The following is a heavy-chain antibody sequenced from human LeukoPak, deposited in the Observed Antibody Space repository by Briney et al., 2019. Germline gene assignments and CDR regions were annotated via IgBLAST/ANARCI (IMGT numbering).Heavy chain of an antibody. J-gene: IGHJ4*02. CDR3: ASEYAGGGELLSGIDY. V-gene: IGHV1-2*02. D-gene: IGHD1-26*01. CDR2: INPNSGGT. CDR1: GYTFTGYY. Sequence: GASVKVSCKASGYTFTGYYMHWVRQAPGQGLEWMGWINPNSGGTNYAQKFQGRVTMTRDTSISTAYMELSRLRSDDTAVYYCASEYAGGGELLSGIDYWGQGTLVTVSS.